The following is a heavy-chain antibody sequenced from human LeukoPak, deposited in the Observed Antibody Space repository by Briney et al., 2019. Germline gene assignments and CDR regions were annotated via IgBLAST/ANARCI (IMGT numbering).Heavy chain of an antibody. V-gene: IGHV4-59*06. CDR2: IYYSGST. J-gene: IGHJ4*02. CDR3: ARNHRTNWGPMYFDY. D-gene: IGHD7-27*01. CDR1: GGSISSYY. Sequence: SETLSLTCTVSGGSISSYYWSWIRQPPGKGLEWIGYIYYSGSTYYNPSLKSRVTISVDTSKNQFSLKLSSVTAADTAVYYCARNHRTNWGPMYFDYWGQGTLVTVSS.